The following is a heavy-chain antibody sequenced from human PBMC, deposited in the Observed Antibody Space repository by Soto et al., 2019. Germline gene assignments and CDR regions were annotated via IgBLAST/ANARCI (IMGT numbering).Heavy chain of an antibody. Sequence: GGSLRLSCAASGFTVSSNYMSWVRQAPGKGLEWVSLIYRGGSTYYADSVRGRFTISRDNSKNTLYLQMNSLRAEDTAVYYCAKEKISTSCCNWYDPWGQGTLVTVSS. CDR2: IYRGGST. D-gene: IGHD2-2*01. CDR1: GFTVSSNY. J-gene: IGHJ5*02. CDR3: AKEKISTSCCNWYDP. V-gene: IGHV3-53*01.